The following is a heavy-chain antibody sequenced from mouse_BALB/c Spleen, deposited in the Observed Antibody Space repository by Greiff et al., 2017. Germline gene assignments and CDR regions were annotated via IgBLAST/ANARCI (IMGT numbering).Heavy chain of an antibody. Sequence: EVKLMESGAELVKPGASVKLSCTASGFNIKDTYMHWVKQRPEQGLEWIGRIDPANGNTKYDPKFQGKATITADTSSNTAYLQLSSLTSEDTAVYYCARSRLGKRIFMDYWGQGTSVTVSS. V-gene: IGHV14-3*02. D-gene: IGHD4-1*01. CDR3: ARSRLGKRIFMDY. CDR2: IDPANGNT. CDR1: GFNIKDTY. J-gene: IGHJ4*01.